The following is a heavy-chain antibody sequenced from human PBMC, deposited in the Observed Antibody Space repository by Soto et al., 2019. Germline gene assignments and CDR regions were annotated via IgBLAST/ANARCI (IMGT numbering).Heavy chain of an antibody. CDR1: GYTFTNFY. D-gene: IGHD6-6*01. J-gene: IGHJ4*02. CDR2: VNPNGGST. Sequence: QVQLVQSGAEVKEPGASVKISCKGSGYTFTNFYIYWVRQAPGQGLEWMGKVNPNGGSTHYAQNFKCRTAISRDTTTRTVYMDLSSLRSEDTAVYYCARGLASGDYWGQGTLVTVSS. V-gene: IGHV1-46*01. CDR3: ARGLASGDY.